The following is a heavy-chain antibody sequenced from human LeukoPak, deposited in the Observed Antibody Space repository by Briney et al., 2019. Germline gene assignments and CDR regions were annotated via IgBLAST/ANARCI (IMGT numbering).Heavy chain of an antibody. J-gene: IGHJ4*02. CDR2: INSDGSST. CDR1: GFTFSSYW. Sequence: PGGSLRLSCAASGFTFSSYWMHWVRQAPGKGRVWVSRINSDGSSTSYADSVKGRFTIFRDNAKNTLYLEMNSLRAEDTAVYYCARETNWGPDYWGQGTLVTVSS. CDR3: ARETNWGPDY. V-gene: IGHV3-74*01. D-gene: IGHD7-27*01.